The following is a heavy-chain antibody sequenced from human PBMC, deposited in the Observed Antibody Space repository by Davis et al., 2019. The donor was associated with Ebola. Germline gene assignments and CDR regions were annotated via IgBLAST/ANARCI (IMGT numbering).Heavy chain of an antibody. J-gene: IGHJ1*01. D-gene: IGHD4-17*01. CDR3: ARVLLTTVTPRAEYFKH. V-gene: IGHV1-2*02. Sequence: ASVKVSCKASGYTFTGYYIHWVRQAPGQGLEWIGCINPNTGDTNYAQKFQGRVTMSRDTSITTAYMELHRLKSDDTAVYLCARVLLTTVTPRAEYFKHWGQGTLVTVSS. CDR2: INPNTGDT. CDR1: GYTFTGYY.